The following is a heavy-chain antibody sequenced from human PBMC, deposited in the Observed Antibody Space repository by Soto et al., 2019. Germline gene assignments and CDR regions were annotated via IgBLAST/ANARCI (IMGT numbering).Heavy chain of an antibody. CDR2: IKGDGSAK. Sequence: GGSLRLSCAASGFTFSSFWMSWVRQAPGKGLEWVANIKGDGSAKNYLDSAKGRFTISRDNAKNSLYLQMSSLTAEDTAVYYCXRDGCDGNSCYIYGMDVWGQGTTVTVSS. CDR3: XRDGCDGNSCYIYGMDV. CDR1: GFTFSSFW. V-gene: IGHV3-7*03. J-gene: IGHJ6*02. D-gene: IGHD2-21*01.